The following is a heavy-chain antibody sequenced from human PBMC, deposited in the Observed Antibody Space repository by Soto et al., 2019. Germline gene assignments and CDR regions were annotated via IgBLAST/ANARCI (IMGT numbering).Heavy chain of an antibody. V-gene: IGHV3-23*01. CDR2: ISSSRGSI. CDR3: AKGGLRYFDFDY. J-gene: IGHJ4*02. D-gene: IGHD3-9*01. Sequence: APGKGLEWVSAISSSRGSIYYADSVKGRFTISRDNSKNTLYLQMNSLRVEDTAVYYCAKGGLRYFDFDYWGQGTLVTVSS.